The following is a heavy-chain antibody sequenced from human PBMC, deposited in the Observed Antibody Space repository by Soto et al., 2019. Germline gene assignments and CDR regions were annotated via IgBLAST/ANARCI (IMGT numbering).Heavy chain of an antibody. CDR1: GYTFTSYD. Sequence: ASVKVSCKASGYTFTSYDINWVRQATGQGLEWMGWMNPNSGNTGYAQKFQGRVTMTRNTSISTAYMELSSLRSEDTAVYYCARVRFWMNYYYYYMDVWGKGTTVTVSS. D-gene: IGHD3-3*01. V-gene: IGHV1-8*01. J-gene: IGHJ6*03. CDR3: ARVRFWMNYYYYYMDV. CDR2: MNPNSGNT.